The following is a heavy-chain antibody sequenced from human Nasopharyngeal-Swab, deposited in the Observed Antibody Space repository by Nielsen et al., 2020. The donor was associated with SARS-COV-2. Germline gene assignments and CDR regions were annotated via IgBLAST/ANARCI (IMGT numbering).Heavy chain of an antibody. CDR2: IWYDGSNK. D-gene: IGHD1-14*01. CDR3: ARGTGYYYYMDV. CDR1: GFTFSSYG. Sequence: GESLKIFCAASGFTFSSYGMHWVRQAPGKGLEWVAVIWYDGSNKYYADSVKGRFTISRDNSKNTLYLQMNSLRAEDTAVYYCARGTGYYYYMDVWGKGTTVTVSS. J-gene: IGHJ6*03. V-gene: IGHV3-33*01.